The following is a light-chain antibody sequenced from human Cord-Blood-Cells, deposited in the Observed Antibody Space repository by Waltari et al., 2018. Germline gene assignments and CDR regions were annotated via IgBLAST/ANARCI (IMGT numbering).Light chain of an antibody. Sequence: DIQMTQSPSTLSASVGDRVTITCRASQSISSWLAWYQQKPGKAPKLLIYDAYSLESGVPSRCSGSGSGTECTLTISSLQPDDSATYYCQQYNSYLWTFGQGTKVESK. J-gene: IGKJ1*01. V-gene: IGKV1-5*01. CDR2: DAY. CDR3: QQYNSYLWT. CDR1: QSISSW.